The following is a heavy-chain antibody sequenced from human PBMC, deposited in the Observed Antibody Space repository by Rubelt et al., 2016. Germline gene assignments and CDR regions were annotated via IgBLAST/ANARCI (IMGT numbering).Heavy chain of an antibody. CDR3: ASLAVAGTDY. J-gene: IGHJ4*02. Sequence: LGGIGEINHSGSTNYNPSLKSRVTISVDTSKNQFSLKLSSVTAADTAVYYCASLAVAGTDYWSQGTLVTVSS. V-gene: IGHV4-34*01. D-gene: IGHD6-19*01. CDR2: INHSGST.